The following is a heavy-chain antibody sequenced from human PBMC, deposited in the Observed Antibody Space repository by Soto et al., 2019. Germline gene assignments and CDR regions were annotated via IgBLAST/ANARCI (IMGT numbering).Heavy chain of an antibody. CDR3: AHTRGGSGSYYSQYFDY. CDR2: IYWDEDK. J-gene: IGHJ4*02. D-gene: IGHD3-10*01. CDR1: GFSLSTSGVG. Sequence: QITLKESGPTLVKPTQTLTLTCTFSGFSLSTSGVGVGWIRQPPGKALEWLALIYWDEDKRYSPSLKSRLTITKXXSXNRXVLIMTNMDPVDTATYYCAHTRGGSGSYYSQYFDYWGQGTLVTVSS. V-gene: IGHV2-5*02.